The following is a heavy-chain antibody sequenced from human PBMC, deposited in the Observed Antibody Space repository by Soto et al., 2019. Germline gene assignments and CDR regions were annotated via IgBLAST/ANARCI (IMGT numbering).Heavy chain of an antibody. J-gene: IGHJ4*02. CDR2: ISGGGDST. Sequence: EVQLLESGGGLVQPGGSLRLSCEASGFTFSSYFMSWVRQAPEKGLEWVSLISGGGDSTYHADSVKGRFTISRDNSKNTLYLQMNTLRADDTAVYYCAKAWCHYGDSYSPGNWGQGTLVIVSS. CDR1: GFTFSSYF. V-gene: IGHV3-23*01. D-gene: IGHD2-21*02. CDR3: AKAWCHYGDSYSPGN.